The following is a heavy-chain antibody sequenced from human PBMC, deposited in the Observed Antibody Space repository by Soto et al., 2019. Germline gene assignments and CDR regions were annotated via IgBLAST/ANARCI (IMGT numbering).Heavy chain of an antibody. CDR3: AREAPFLWFGELLSPFDY. CDR2: INSDGSST. CDR1: GFTFSSYW. J-gene: IGHJ4*02. V-gene: IGHV3-74*01. Sequence: EVQLVESGGGLVQPGGSLRLSCAASGFTFSSYWMHWVRQAPGKGLVWVSRINSDGSSTRYADCVKGRFTISRDNAKNTLYLQMNSQRAEDTAVYYCAREAPFLWFGELLSPFDYWGQGTLVTVSS. D-gene: IGHD3-10*01.